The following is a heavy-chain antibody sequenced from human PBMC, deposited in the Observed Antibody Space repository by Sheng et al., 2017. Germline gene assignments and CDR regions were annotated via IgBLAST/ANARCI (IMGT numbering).Heavy chain of an antibody. CDR1: GFTFSNYW. J-gene: IGHJ2*01. CDR3: ARRCSSWPHWDLNYWY. V-gene: IGHV3-7*01. Sequence: EVQLVESGGGLVQPGGSLRLSCVGSGFTFSNYWMNWVRQAPGKGLEWVGNMKGDGSETYYVDSVRGRFTISRENAKSSLHLQMDNLKVEDTAVYYCARRCSSWPHWDLNYWY. D-gene: IGHD6-13*01. CDR2: MKGDGSET.